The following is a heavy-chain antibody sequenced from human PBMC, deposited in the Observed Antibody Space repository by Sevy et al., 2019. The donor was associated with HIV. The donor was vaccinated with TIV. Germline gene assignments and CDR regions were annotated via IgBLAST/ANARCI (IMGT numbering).Heavy chain of an antibody. Sequence: GGSLRLSCAGSGFIFSSYVFNWVRQAPGKGLEWVSSISNSGSHIYYADSVKGRFTISRDNARNSLYLQMNSLRAEDTAVYYCARDALRIVMFDGGKKHVWGQGTTVTVSS. D-gene: IGHD3-16*01. CDR1: GFIFSSYV. J-gene: IGHJ6*02. V-gene: IGHV3-21*01. CDR3: ARDALRIVMFDGGKKHV. CDR2: ISNSGSHI.